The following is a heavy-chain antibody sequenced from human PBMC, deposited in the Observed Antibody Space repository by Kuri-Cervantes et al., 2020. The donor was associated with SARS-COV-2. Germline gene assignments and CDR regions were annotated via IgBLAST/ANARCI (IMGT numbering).Heavy chain of an antibody. D-gene: IGHD4-11*01. V-gene: IGHV4-34*01. Sequence: GSLRLSCAASGFTVSSNYMSWVRQPPGKGLEWIGEINHSGSTNYNPSLKSRVTISVDTSKNQFSLKLSSVTAADTAVYYCARGRTVTPHYYYYYYMDVWGKGTTVTVSS. CDR1: GFTVSSNY. J-gene: IGHJ6*03. CDR3: ARGRTVTPHYYYYYYMDV. CDR2: INHSGST.